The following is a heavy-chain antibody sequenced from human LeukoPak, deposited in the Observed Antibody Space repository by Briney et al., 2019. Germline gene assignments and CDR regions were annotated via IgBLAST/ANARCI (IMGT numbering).Heavy chain of an antibody. Sequence: GGSLRLSCATSGFTFSNYPMYWVRQAPGKGLEWLAVISYDGSNKYYADSVKGRFTISRDNSKNTLYLQMNSLRAEDTAVYYCAKGAYDYIEMGYFDYWGQGTLVTVSS. V-gene: IGHV3-30*04. J-gene: IGHJ4*02. D-gene: IGHD5-12*01. CDR1: GFTFSNYP. CDR2: ISYDGSNK. CDR3: AKGAYDYIEMGYFDY.